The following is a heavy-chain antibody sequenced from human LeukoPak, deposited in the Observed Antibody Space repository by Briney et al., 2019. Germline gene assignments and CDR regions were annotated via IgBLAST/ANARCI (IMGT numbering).Heavy chain of an antibody. Sequence: SETLSLTCTVSGGSFSSYYWSWIRQPPGKGLEWIGHIYYSGSTKYNPSLKSRVTISVDTSKNQFSLRLSSVSAADTAVYYCARVGSYYYVDYWGQGTLVTVSS. CDR3: ARVGSYYYVDY. J-gene: IGHJ4*02. CDR1: GGSFSSYY. CDR2: IYYSGST. V-gene: IGHV4-59*01. D-gene: IGHD1-26*01.